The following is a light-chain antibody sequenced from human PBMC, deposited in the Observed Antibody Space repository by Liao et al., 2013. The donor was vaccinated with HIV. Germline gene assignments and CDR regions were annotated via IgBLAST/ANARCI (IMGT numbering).Light chain of an antibody. Sequence: SYVLTQPPSVSVAPGKTARITCGRNNIGSKSVHWYQQKPGQAPVVVIYHDTDRPTGIPERFSGSNSGNTATLTISRVEAGDEADFYCQVWDSNNDLPVFGGGTKLTVL. V-gene: IGLV3-21*01. J-gene: IGLJ3*02. CDR1: NIGSKS. CDR3: QVWDSNNDLPV. CDR2: HDT.